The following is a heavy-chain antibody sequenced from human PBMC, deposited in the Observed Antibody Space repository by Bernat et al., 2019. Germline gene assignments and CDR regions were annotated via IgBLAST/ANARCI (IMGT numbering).Heavy chain of an antibody. CDR1: GFTFSDYS. CDR3: ARDHFWAFDY. D-gene: IGHD7-27*01. J-gene: IGHJ4*02. V-gene: IGHV3-48*02. Sequence: EVQLVESGGGLVQPGGSLRLSCAASGFTFSDYSVNWVRQAPGKGLEWVSYISSTNAIYYADSVKGRFTISRDNGKDSLYLQMNSLRDEDTAVYYCARDHFWAFDYWGQGTLVTVSS. CDR2: ISSTNAI.